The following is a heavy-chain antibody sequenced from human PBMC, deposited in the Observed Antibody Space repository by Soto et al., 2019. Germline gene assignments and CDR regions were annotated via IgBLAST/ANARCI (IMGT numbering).Heavy chain of an antibody. D-gene: IGHD2-8*01. CDR1: GYSFTDYH. CDR3: ARGDSTDCSNGVCSFFYNHDMEV. V-gene: IGHV1-2*04. J-gene: IGHJ6*02. Sequence: QVQLVQSGAEVKKPGASVKVSCKASGYSFTDYHIHWVRQAPGQGLEWLGRINPKSGGTSTAQKFQGWVTMTTDTSISTASRELTRLTSDDKAIYYCARGDSTDCSNGVCSFFYNHDMEVWGQGTTVTVSS. CDR2: INPKSGGT.